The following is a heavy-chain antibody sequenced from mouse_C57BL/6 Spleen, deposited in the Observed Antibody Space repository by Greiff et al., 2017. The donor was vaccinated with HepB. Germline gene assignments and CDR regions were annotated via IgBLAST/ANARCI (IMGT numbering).Heavy chain of an antibody. D-gene: IGHD1-1*01. CDR1: GYTFTDYE. Sequence: QVQLQQSGAELVRPGASVTLSCKASGYTFTDYEMHWVKQTPVHGLEWIGAIDPETGGTAYNQKFKGKAILTADKSSSTAYMELRSLTSEDSAVYYCTRVDYYGSSLDYWGQGTTLTVSS. V-gene: IGHV1-15*01. CDR3: TRVDYYGSSLDY. CDR2: IDPETGGT. J-gene: IGHJ2*01.